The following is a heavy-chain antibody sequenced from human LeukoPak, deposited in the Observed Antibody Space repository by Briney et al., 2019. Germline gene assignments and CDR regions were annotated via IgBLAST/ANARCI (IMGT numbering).Heavy chain of an antibody. CDR3: AKPGSSSYLYYFDS. Sequence: PGGSLRLSCAASGFTFSSYAMNWVRQAPGKGLEWVSAISGSGGSTYYADSVKGRFTISRDNPKNTLYLQMNSLRAEDTAVYFCAKPGSSSYLYYFDSWGQGTLVTVSS. CDR1: GFTFSSYA. CDR2: ISGSGGST. D-gene: IGHD6-6*01. J-gene: IGHJ4*02. V-gene: IGHV3-23*01.